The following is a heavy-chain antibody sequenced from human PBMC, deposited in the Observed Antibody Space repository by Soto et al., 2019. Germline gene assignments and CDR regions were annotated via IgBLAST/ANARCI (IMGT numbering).Heavy chain of an antibody. CDR1: GGTFSSYA. CDR3: VRWRSMVNAFDI. V-gene: IGHV1-69*01. J-gene: IGHJ3*02. D-gene: IGHD5-18*01. Sequence: QGQLVQSGAGVKKPGSSVKVSCKASGGTFSSYAISWVRQAPGQGLEWMGGIIPIFGTANYAQKFQGRVTITADESTSTAYMELSSLRSEDTAVYYCVRWRSMVNAFDIWGQGTMVTVSS. CDR2: IIPIFGTA.